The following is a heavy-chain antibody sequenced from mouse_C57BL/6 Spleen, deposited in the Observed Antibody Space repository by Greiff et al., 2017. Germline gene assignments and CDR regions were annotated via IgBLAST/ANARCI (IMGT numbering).Heavy chain of an antibody. Sequence: QVQLQQPGTELVKPGASVKLSCKASGYTFTSYWMHWVKQRPGQGLEWIGNINPSNGGTNYNEKFKSKATLTVDKSYSTAYMQLSSLTSEDSAVYYFAREGYYGSSAYYFDYWGEGTTLTVSS. J-gene: IGHJ2*01. D-gene: IGHD1-1*01. CDR3: AREGYYGSSAYYFDY. CDR1: GYTFTSYW. V-gene: IGHV1-53*01. CDR2: INPSNGGT.